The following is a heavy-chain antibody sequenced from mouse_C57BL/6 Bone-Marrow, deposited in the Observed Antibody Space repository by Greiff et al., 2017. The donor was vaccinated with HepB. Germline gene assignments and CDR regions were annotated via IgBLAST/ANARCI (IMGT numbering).Heavy chain of an antibody. CDR3: TGPHCDYDWFAY. Sequence: EVKLMESGGGLVQPGGSMKLSCVASGFTFSNYWMNWVRQSPEKGLEWVAQIRLKSDNYATHYAVYVKGRFTISRDDSKSSVYLQMNNLRAEDTGIYYCTGPHCDYDWFAYWGQGTLVTVSA. D-gene: IGHD2-4*01. V-gene: IGHV6-3*01. CDR1: GFTFSNYW. CDR2: IRLKSDNYAT. J-gene: IGHJ3*01.